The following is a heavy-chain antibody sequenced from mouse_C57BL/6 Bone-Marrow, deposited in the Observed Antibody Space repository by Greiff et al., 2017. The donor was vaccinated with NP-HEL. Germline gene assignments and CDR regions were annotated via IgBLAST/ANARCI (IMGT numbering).Heavy chain of an antibody. CDR2: FSSGGSYT. D-gene: IGHD2-4*01. CDR3: ASPYDYDVAWFAY. Sequence: DVMLVESGGDLVKPGGSLKLSCAASGFTFSSYGMSWVRQTPDKRLEWVATFSSGGSYTYYPDSVKGRFTISRDNAKNTLYLQMSSLKSEDTAMYYCASPYDYDVAWFAYWGQGTLVTVSA. V-gene: IGHV5-6*02. J-gene: IGHJ3*01. CDR1: GFTFSSYG.